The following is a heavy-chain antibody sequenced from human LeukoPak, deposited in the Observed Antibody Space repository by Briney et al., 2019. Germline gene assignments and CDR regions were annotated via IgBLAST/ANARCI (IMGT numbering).Heavy chain of an antibody. D-gene: IGHD1/OR15-1a*01. CDR1: GGSISSGGYY. Sequence: SETLPLTCTVSGGSISSGGYYWSWIRQHPGKGLEWIGYIYYSGNTYYNPSLKSRVTISVDTSKNQFSLKLNSVTAADTAVYYCARANWNNVNAFDIWGQGTMVTVSS. J-gene: IGHJ3*02. CDR3: ARANWNNVNAFDI. CDR2: IYYSGNT. V-gene: IGHV4-31*03.